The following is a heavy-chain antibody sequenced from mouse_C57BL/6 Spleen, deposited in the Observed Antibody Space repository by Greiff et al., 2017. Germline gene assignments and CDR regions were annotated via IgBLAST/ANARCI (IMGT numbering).Heavy chain of an antibody. J-gene: IGHJ4*01. CDR3: AREVHYGSSRAMDY. V-gene: IGHV7-1*01. CDR1: GFTFSDFY. Sequence: EVKLMESGGGLVQSGRSLRLSCATSGFTFSDFYMEWVRQAPGKGLEWIAASRNKANDYTTEYSASVKGRFIVSRDTSQSILYLQMNALRAEDTAIYYCAREVHYGSSRAMDYWGQGTSVTVSS. CDR2: SRNKANDYTT. D-gene: IGHD1-1*01.